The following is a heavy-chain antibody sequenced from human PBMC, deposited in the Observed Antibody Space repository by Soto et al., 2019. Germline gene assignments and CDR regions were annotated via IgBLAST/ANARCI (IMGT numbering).Heavy chain of an antibody. J-gene: IGHJ5*02. CDR1: GGSISSYY. V-gene: IGHV4-59*08. CDR2: IYYSGST. CDR3: ARQIAAAGIKVGFDP. D-gene: IGHD6-13*01. Sequence: SETLSLTCTVSGGSISSYYWSWIRQPPGKGLEWIGYIYYSGSTNYNPSLKSRVTISVDTSKNQFSLKLSSVTAADTAVYYCARQIAAAGIKVGFDPWGQGTLVTVSS.